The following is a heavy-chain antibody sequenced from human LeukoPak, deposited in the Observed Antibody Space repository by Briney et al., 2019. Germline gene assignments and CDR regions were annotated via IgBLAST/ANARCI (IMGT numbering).Heavy chain of an antibody. V-gene: IGHV3-49*04. CDR1: GFTFGDYA. J-gene: IGHJ4*02. Sequence: GSLRLSCTASGFTFGDYAMSWVRQAPGKGLEWVGFIRSKAYGGTTEYAASVKGRFTISRDDSKSIAYLQMNSLKTEDTAVYYCTRDSALYYGSGSYLYYFDYWGQGTLVTVSS. CDR3: TRDSALYYGSGSYLYYFDY. CDR2: IRSKAYGGTT. D-gene: IGHD3-10*01.